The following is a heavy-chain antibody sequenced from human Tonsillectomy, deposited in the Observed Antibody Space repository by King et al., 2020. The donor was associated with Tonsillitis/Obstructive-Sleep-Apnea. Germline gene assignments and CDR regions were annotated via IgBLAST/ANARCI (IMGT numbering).Heavy chain of an antibody. Sequence: VQLVESGGGLVQPGGSLRLSCAASGFTFSSYAMSWVRQAPGEGLEWVSAISGRGGGTYYAASVKGRVTISRDNSKNTLYLQMNSLRAEDTAVYYCAKEPRRGYCSGGSCYPFPGWFDPWGQGTLVTVSS. CDR3: AKEPRRGYCSGGSCYPFPGWFDP. J-gene: IGHJ5*02. CDR1: GFTFSSYA. V-gene: IGHV3-23*04. D-gene: IGHD2-15*01. CDR2: ISGRGGGT.